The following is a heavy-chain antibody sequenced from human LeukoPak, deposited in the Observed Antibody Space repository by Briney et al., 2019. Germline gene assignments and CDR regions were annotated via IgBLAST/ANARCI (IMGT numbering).Heavy chain of an antibody. CDR1: GFTFSSYG. J-gene: IGHJ4*02. CDR3: ARGPLGYSSSSVSFDY. D-gene: IGHD6-6*01. V-gene: IGHV3-23*01. Sequence: GGTLRLSCAASGFTFSSYGMSWVRQAPGKGLEWVSAISGSGGSTYYADSVKGRFTISRDNSKNTLYLQMNSLRAEDTAVYYCARGPLGYSSSSVSFDYWGQGTLVTVSS. CDR2: ISGSGGST.